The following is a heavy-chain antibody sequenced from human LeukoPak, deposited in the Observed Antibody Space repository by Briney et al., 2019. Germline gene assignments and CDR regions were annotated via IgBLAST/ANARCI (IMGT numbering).Heavy chain of an antibody. Sequence: GGSLRLSCAASGFTFSSYVMSWVRHAPGKGLEWVSGISGSGDSTYYADSVRGRFTISRDNSKNTLNLQMNSVQAKDTAIYYCAKDDYHDSSTAYWGQGTLVTVSS. CDR2: ISGSGDST. V-gene: IGHV3-23*01. CDR1: GFTFSSYV. D-gene: IGHD3-22*01. J-gene: IGHJ4*02. CDR3: AKDDYHDSSTAY.